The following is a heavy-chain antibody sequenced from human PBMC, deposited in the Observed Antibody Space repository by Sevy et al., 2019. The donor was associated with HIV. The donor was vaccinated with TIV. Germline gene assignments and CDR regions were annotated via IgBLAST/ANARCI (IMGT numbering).Heavy chain of an antibody. D-gene: IGHD2-2*01. Sequence: GGSLRLSCAASGFTFSSYAMHWVRQAPGKGLEWVAVISCDGSNKYYADSVKGRFTISRDNSKNTLYLQMNSLRAEDTDVYYCERAVYCSSTSCYAGTFDIWGQGTMVTVSS. J-gene: IGHJ3*02. CDR1: GFTFSSYA. V-gene: IGHV3-30-3*01. CDR3: ERAVYCSSTSCYAGTFDI. CDR2: ISCDGSNK.